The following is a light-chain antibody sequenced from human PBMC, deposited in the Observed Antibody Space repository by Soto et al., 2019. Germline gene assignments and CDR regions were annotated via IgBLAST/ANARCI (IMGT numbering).Light chain of an antibody. CDR2: EVS. J-gene: IGLJ2*01. CDR3: SSYASSNTLV. Sequence: QSVLTQPASVSGSPGQSITISCTGTTSDVGGYNYVSWYQQHPGKAPKLMIYEVSNRPSGVSYRFSGSKSGNTASLTISGLQADDEADYYCSSYASSNTLVFGGGTKLTVL. V-gene: IGLV2-14*01. CDR1: TSDVGGYNY.